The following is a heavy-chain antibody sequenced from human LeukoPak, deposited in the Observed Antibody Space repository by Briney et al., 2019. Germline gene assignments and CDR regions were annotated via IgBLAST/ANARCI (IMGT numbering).Heavy chain of an antibody. Sequence: SETLSLTCAVYGGSFSGYYWNWIRQPPGKGLEWIGEINHSGSTNYNPSLKSRVTISVDTSKNHFSLKLSSVTAADTAMYYCATTRYFDWVLHDYWGQGTLVTVSS. D-gene: IGHD3-9*01. CDR3: ATTRYFDWVLHDY. J-gene: IGHJ4*02. CDR2: INHSGST. CDR1: GGSFSGYY. V-gene: IGHV4-34*01.